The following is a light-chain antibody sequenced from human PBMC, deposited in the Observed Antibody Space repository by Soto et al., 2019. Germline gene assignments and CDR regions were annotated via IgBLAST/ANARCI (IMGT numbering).Light chain of an antibody. CDR2: GAS. CDR1: QSVSSN. Sequence: EIVMTQSPATLSVSPGERATLSCGASQSVSSNLVWYQQKPGQAPRLLMYGASTRATDIPARFSGSGSGTEFTLTISSLQSEDSAVYYCQQYNNWPPITFGQGTRLEIK. J-gene: IGKJ5*01. CDR3: QQYNNWPPIT. V-gene: IGKV3-15*01.